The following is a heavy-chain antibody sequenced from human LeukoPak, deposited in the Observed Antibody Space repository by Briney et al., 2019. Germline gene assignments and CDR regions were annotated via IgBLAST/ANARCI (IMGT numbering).Heavy chain of an antibody. D-gene: IGHD2-15*01. CDR3: AKDSAGCGYCGGGGCSLCGFDY. Sequence: GGSLRLSCAASGFTFSNAWMSWVRQAPGKGLEWVGRIKSKTDGGTTDYAAPVKGRFTISRDDSKNTLYLQMNSLRAEDTAVYYCAKDSAGCGYCGGGGCSLCGFDYWGQGTLVTVSS. J-gene: IGHJ4*02. V-gene: IGHV3-15*01. CDR2: IKSKTDGGTT. CDR1: GFTFSNAW.